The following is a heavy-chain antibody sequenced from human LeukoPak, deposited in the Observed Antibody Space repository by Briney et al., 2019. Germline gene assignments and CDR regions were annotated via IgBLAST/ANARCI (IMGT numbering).Heavy chain of an antibody. Sequence: SETLSLTCTVSGGSISSYYWSWIRQPAGKGLEWIGRIYTSGSTNYNPSLKSRVTISVDTSKNQFSLKLSSVTAADTAVYYCARDEEFWSGYSIFDYWGQGTLVTVSS. D-gene: IGHD3-3*01. J-gene: IGHJ4*02. V-gene: IGHV4-4*07. CDR1: GGSISSYY. CDR2: IYTSGST. CDR3: ARDEEFWSGYSIFDY.